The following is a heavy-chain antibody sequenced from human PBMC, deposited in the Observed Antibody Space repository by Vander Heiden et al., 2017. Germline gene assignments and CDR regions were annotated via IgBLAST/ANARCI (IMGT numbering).Heavy chain of an antibody. CDR2: IISSGNII. D-gene: IGHD2-8*01. Sequence: VEQVESAGGLAQPAGSVRHSCATSGFSFSTYSVNWARTAPGKGMEWVTYIISSGNIIHYADSVKCRFTISRYNAENSLYLQMNSLREEDTAVYYCGRGLQYALDFWGQGVLVTVSS. J-gene: IGHJ4*02. CDR1: GFSFSTYS. CDR3: GRGLQYALDF. V-gene: IGHV3-48*02.